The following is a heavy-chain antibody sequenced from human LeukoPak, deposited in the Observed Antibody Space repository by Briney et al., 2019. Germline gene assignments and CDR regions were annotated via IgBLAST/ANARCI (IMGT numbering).Heavy chain of an antibody. D-gene: IGHD1-26*01. CDR1: GGTFSSYA. CDR2: IIPIFGTV. CDR3: ARSEGLCGGGYLCWFDP. J-gene: IGHJ5*02. Sequence: ASVKASCKASGGTFSSYAISWVRQAPGQGLEWMGGIIPIFGTVNYAQKFQGRVTITADESTSTAYMELSSLRSEDTAVYYCARSEGLCGGGYLCWFDPWGQGTLVTVSS. V-gene: IGHV1-69*13.